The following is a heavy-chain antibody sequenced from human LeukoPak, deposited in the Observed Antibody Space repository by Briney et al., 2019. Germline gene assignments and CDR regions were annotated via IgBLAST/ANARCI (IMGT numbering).Heavy chain of an antibody. CDR3: AKDIVPYGSDTFDI. CDR2: ISGATGNT. CDR1: GFTFSSSI. J-gene: IGHJ3*02. D-gene: IGHD3-16*02. Sequence: PGGSLRLSCAASGFTFSSSIMSWVRQAPGKRLEWVSTISGATGNTYYADSVKGRFTISRDNAKKSLYLQMNSLRAEDTALYYCAKDIVPYGSDTFDIWGQGTMVTVSS. V-gene: IGHV3-23*01.